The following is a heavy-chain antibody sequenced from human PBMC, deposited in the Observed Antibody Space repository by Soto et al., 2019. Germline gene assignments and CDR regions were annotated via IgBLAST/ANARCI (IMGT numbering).Heavy chain of an antibody. CDR3: ARQPLWFSADR. D-gene: IGHD3-10*01. Sequence: QVQLQESGPGLVKPSETLSLTCTVSGGSISSYYWSWIRQPPGKGLEWIGYIYYSGSTNYNPSLKSRVTISVDTSKNQFSLKLSSVTAADTAVYYCARQPLWFSADRWGQGTLVTVSS. V-gene: IGHV4-59*08. CDR1: GGSISSYY. J-gene: IGHJ5*02. CDR2: IYYSGST.